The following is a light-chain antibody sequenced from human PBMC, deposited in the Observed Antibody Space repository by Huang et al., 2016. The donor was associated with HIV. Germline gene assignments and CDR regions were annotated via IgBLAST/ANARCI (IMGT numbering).Light chain of an antibody. Sequence: DILLTQSPSSLSASVGYRVTITCRASQNIKPDLNWYQQKPGKAPNLLIHSASTLQTGVPSRFSGSGSGTDFTLTVNSLQPEDSATYYCQQGYSALITFGQGTRL. CDR3: QQGYSALIT. CDR1: QNIKPD. J-gene: IGKJ5*01. V-gene: IGKV1-39*01. CDR2: SAS.